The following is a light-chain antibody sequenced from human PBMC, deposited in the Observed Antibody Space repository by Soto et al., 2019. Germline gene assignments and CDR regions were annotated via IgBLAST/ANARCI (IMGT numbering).Light chain of an antibody. CDR1: SSNIGSNT. CDR3: AVWDDSLNGRV. Sequence: QSVLTQPPSASGTPGQRVTISCSGTSSNIGSNTINWYHHLPGTAPKLLIYSDNKRPSGVPDRFSGSKSGTSASLAISGLQSEDEADYYCAVWDDSLNGRVFGGGTKLTVL. J-gene: IGLJ3*02. V-gene: IGLV1-44*01. CDR2: SDN.